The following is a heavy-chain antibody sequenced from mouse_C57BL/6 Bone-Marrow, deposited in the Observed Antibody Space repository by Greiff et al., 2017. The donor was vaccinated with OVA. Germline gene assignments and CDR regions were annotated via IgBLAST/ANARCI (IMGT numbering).Heavy chain of an antibody. CDR3: AKPGTGDYDYFDY. D-gene: IGHD2-4*01. CDR2: LSGGGGNT. J-gene: IGHJ2*01. V-gene: IGHV5-9*01. Sequence: EVKLMESGGGLVQPGGSLKLSCAASGFTFSSYTMSWVRQTPEKRLAWVATLSGGGGNTYYPDSVKGRFTISRDNAKNTLYLPMSSLRSEDTALYYCAKPGTGDYDYFDYWGQGTTLTVSS. CDR1: GFTFSSYT.